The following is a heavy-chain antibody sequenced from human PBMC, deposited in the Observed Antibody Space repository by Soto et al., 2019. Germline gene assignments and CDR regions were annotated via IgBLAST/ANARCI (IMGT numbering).Heavy chain of an antibody. D-gene: IGHD3-9*01. V-gene: IGHV3-33*01. J-gene: IGHJ4*02. CDR3: ARDPSDILTGYSDY. CDR2: IWYDGSNK. CDR1: GFTFSGYG. Sequence: QVQLVESGGGVVQPGRSLRLSCAASGFTFSGYGMHWVRQAPGKGLEWVAVIWYDGSNKHYADSVKGRLTISRDNSKNMLSLQMNSLRVEDTAVYYCARDPSDILTGYSDYWGQGTLVTVSS.